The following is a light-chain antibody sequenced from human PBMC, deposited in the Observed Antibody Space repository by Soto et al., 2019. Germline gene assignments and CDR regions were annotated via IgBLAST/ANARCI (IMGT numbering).Light chain of an antibody. CDR1: SSDVGGYNY. CDR3: SSYTSSSTLDDV. CDR2: EVS. Sequence: QSVLTQPASVSGSPGQSITISCTGNSSDVGGYNYVSWYQQHPGKAPKLMIYEVSNRPSGVSNRFSGSKSGNTASLTISGLQAEYEDDYYCSSYTSSSTLDDVFGTGTKLTVL. V-gene: IGLV2-14*01. J-gene: IGLJ1*01.